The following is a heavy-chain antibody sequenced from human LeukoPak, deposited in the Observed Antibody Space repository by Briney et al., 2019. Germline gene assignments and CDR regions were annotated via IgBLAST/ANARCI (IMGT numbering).Heavy chain of an antibody. J-gene: IGHJ4*02. Sequence: GGSLRLSCAASGFTFDDYAMHWVRQASGKGLEWVSGISWNSGSIGYADSVEGRFTISRDNAKNSLYLQMNSLRAEDTALYYCAKSLSRYCSGGSCYLGFDYWGQGTLVTVSS. V-gene: IGHV3-9*01. D-gene: IGHD2-15*01. CDR2: ISWNSGSI. CDR3: AKSLSRYCSGGSCYLGFDY. CDR1: GFTFDDYA.